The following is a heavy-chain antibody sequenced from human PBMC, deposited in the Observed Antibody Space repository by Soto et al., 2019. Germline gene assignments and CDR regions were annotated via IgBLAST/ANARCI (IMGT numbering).Heavy chain of an antibody. CDR2: IYHSGST. D-gene: IGHD3-10*01. V-gene: IGHV4-30-2*01. CDR3: ARARVGITMVRGRSWYYYGMDV. Sequence: QLQLQESGSGLVKPSQTLSLTCAVSGGSISSGGYSWSWIRQPAGKGLEWIGYIYHSGSTYYNPSLKSRVTISVDRSKNQFSLKLSAVTAADTAVYYCARARVGITMVRGRSWYYYGMDVWGQGTTVTVSS. J-gene: IGHJ6*02. CDR1: GGSISSGGYS.